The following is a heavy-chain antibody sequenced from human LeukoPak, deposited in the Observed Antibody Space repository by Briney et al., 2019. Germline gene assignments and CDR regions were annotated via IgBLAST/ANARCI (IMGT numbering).Heavy chain of an antibody. CDR3: AKVRGYAEYHDAFDI. Sequence: PGGSLRLSCAASGFTFSSYVIHWVRQAPGKGLEWVAVISYDGSNKYYADSVKGRFTISRDNSKNTLYLQMNSLRAEDTAVYYCAKVRGYAEYHDAFDIWGQGTMVTVSS. D-gene: IGHD2-2*01. V-gene: IGHV3-30*18. J-gene: IGHJ3*02. CDR2: ISYDGSNK. CDR1: GFTFSSYV.